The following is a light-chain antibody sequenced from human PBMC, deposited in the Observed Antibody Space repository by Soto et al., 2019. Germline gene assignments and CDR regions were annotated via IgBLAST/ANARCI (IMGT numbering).Light chain of an antibody. CDR3: QQYEIWPLT. CDR1: QSVHNN. J-gene: IGKJ4*01. Sequence: EVVMTQSPATLSVSPGDRATLSCRASQSVHNNLAWYQQKPGQAPRLLIFDTSTRATDIPIRFTGGGSGTEFTLTISSLQSEDSAFYSCQQYEIWPLTFGGGTKVEIK. V-gene: IGKV3-15*01. CDR2: DTS.